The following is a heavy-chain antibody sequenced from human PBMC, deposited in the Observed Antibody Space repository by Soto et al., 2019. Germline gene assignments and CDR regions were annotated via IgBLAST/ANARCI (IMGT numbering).Heavy chain of an antibody. CDR1: GGSISSSSYY. D-gene: IGHD2-8*01. CDR3: ASKSLMVYGEFDY. V-gene: IGHV4-39*01. J-gene: IGHJ4*02. CDR2: IYYSAST. Sequence: QLQLQESGPGLVKPSETLSLTCTVSGGSISSSSYYWGWIRQPPGKGLEWIGSIYYSASTYYNPSLKGRVTISVDTSKNQFSLKLSSVTAADTAVYYCASKSLMVYGEFDYWGQGTLVTVSS.